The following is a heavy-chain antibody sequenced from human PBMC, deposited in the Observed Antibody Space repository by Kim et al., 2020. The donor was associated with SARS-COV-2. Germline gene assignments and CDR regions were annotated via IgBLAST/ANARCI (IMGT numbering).Heavy chain of an antibody. CDR3: ARLPYGSGGYYFDY. D-gene: IGHD3-10*01. CDR1: GGSISSSSYY. CDR2: IYYSGST. V-gene: IGHV4-39*01. Sequence: SETLSLTCTVSGGSISSSSYYWGWIRQPPGKGLEWIGSIYYSGSTYYNPSLKSRVTISVDTSKNQFSLKLSSVTAADTAVYYCARLPYGSGGYYFDYWGQGTLVTVSS. J-gene: IGHJ4*02.